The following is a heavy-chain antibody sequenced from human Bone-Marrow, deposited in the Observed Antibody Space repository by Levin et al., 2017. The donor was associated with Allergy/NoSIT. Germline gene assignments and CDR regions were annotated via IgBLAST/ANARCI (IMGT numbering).Heavy chain of an antibody. CDR1: GFTFSDYW. V-gene: IGHV3-7*01. J-gene: IGHJ4*02. D-gene: IGHD7-27*01. CDR3: ARANWVFDY. Sequence: ASVKVSCAASGFTFSDYWMSWVRQAPGKGLEWVANIKRDGSEKYYVDSVKGRFTIFKDNARNSVYLQMNSLRADDTAVYYCARANWVFDYWGQGTLVTVSS. CDR2: IKRDGSEK.